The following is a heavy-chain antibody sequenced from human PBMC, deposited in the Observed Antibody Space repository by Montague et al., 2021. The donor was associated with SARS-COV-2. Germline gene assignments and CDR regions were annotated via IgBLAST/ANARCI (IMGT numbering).Heavy chain of an antibody. D-gene: IGHD2-2*01. V-gene: IGHV6-1*01. CDR2: THYRSKWYN. Sequence: CAISGDSDSSNIATCNWLRQSPSRGLQWLGRTHYRSKWYNDYAESAESRITIDPDTSKHQFSLHLNSVTPEDTAVYYCARIPVGSKYYFDFWGQGTLVTVSS. CDR3: ARIPVGSKYYFDF. CDR1: GDSDSSNIAT. J-gene: IGHJ4*02.